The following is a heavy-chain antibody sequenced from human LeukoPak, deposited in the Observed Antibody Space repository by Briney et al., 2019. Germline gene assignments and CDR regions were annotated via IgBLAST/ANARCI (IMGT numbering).Heavy chain of an antibody. CDR1: GGSFSGYY. D-gene: IGHD3-10*01. Sequence: SETLSLTCAVYGGSFSGYYWSWIRQPPGKGLEWIGEINHSGSTNYNPSLKSRVTISVDTSKNQFSLKLSSVTAADTAVYYCARDLMVRGVITPLSYYYYYMDVWGKGTTVTVSS. V-gene: IGHV4-34*01. J-gene: IGHJ6*03. CDR3: ARDLMVRGVITPLSYYYYYMDV. CDR2: INHSGST.